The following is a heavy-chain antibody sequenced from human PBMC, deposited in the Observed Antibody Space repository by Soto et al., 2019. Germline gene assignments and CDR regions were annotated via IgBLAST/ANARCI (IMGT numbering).Heavy chain of an antibody. CDR1: GFTFSNYA. D-gene: IGHD2-15*01. CDR3: ARAGCDGGTCYTLVGLRYGMDV. J-gene: IGHJ6*02. Sequence: QVQLVESGGGVVQHGRSLRLSCAASGFTFSNYAMYWVRQAPGKGLEWVAVISYDGNNKYYADSVKGRFTISRDNSKNTLYLQMNSLRAEDTAVYYCARAGCDGGTCYTLVGLRYGMDVWGQGTTVTVSS. V-gene: IGHV3-30-3*01. CDR2: ISYDGNNK.